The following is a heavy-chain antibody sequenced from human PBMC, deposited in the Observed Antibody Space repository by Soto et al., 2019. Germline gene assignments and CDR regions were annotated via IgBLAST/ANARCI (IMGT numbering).Heavy chain of an antibody. CDR3: VRMDSRIAAD. Sequence: QVTLKESGPVLVKPTETLTLTCTVSAFSLRSARMGVSWIRQPPGKALEWLAHIFPNDKRSYRTYLRSRLTISKDTSKSQVVLKMTNMDPVDTATYFCVRMDSRIAADWGQGTLVTVSP. D-gene: IGHD6-25*01. J-gene: IGHJ4*02. CDR1: AFSLRSARMG. CDR2: IFPNDKR. V-gene: IGHV2-26*02.